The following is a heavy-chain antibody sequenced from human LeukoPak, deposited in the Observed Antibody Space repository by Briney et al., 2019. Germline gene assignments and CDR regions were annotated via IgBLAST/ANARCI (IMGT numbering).Heavy chain of an antibody. Sequence: GESLRLSCAASGFTFSSYAMSWVRQAPGKGLEYVSAISSNGGSTYYANSVKGRFTISRDNSKNTLYLQMGSLRAEDMAVYYCARAQRRGYYYGMDVWGQGTTVTVSS. CDR1: GFTFSSYA. CDR3: ARAQRRGYYYGMDV. J-gene: IGHJ6*02. CDR2: ISSNGGST. V-gene: IGHV3-64*01.